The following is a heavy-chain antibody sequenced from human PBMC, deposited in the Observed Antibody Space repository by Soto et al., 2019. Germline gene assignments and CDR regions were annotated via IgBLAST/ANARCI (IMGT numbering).Heavy chain of an antibody. CDR3: ARGPSGDYSNAPFDY. CDR2: ISSSSSYI. V-gene: IGHV3-21*01. D-gene: IGHD4-4*01. J-gene: IGHJ4*02. CDR1: GFTFSSYS. Sequence: GGSLRLSCAASGFTFSSYSMNWVRQAPGKGLEWVSSISSSSSYIYYADSVKGRFTISRDNTKNSLYLQMNSLRAEDTAVYYCARGPSGDYSNAPFDYWGQGTLVTVSS.